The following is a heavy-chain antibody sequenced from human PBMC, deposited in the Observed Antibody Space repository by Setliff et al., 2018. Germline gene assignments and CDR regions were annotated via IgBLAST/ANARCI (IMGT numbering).Heavy chain of an antibody. D-gene: IGHD3-22*01. CDR2: IHPSGGST. Sequence: ASVKVSCKATGYTFTSYYMHWVRQAPGQGLEWMGIIHPSGGSTSYAQKFQGRVTMTRDTSTSTVYMELSSLRSEDTAVSYCARVALESNDSSGYYSGENYYYGMDVWGQGTTVTVSS. J-gene: IGHJ6*02. V-gene: IGHV1-46*01. CDR1: GYTFTSYY. CDR3: ARVALESNDSSGYYSGENYYYGMDV.